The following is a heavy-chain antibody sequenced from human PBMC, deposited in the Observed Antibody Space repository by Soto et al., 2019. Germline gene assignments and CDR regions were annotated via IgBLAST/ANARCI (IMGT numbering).Heavy chain of an antibody. V-gene: IGHV3-30*18. D-gene: IGHD3-9*01. CDR2: ISYDGSKR. CDR3: AKGGGAPGYPIDY. Sequence: QVHLGESGGGVVQPGRSLRLSCVGSGFTFGNYAMYWVRQAPGKGLEWVAFISYDGSKRYHADSVKGQFTISRDNARKTLYLQVDSLRPEDTAVYYCAKGGGAPGYPIDYWGQGTLVTVS. J-gene: IGHJ4*02. CDR1: GFTFGNYA.